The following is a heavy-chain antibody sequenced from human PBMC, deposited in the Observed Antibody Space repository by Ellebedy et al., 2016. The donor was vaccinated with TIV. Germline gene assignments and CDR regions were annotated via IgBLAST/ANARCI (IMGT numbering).Heavy chain of an antibody. D-gene: IGHD4/OR15-4a*01. J-gene: IGHJ4*02. CDR2: IYYSEST. V-gene: IGHV4-39*01. CDR3: SRHSTMTVVSTAVFDY. Sequence: MPSETLSLTCTVSGGSISSSVYYWGWIRQPPGKGLEWIGSIYYSESTHYNPFLKIQITISLDTAKNQFSCRLDSVTAADTAVSSCSRHSTMTVVSTAVFDYWGQGSLVTVSS. CDR1: GGSISSSVYY.